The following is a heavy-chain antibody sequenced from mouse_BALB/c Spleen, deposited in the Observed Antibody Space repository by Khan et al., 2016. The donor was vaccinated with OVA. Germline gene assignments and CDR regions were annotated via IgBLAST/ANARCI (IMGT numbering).Heavy chain of an antibody. Sequence: EVELVESGPGLVKPSQSLSLTCTVTGYSITSGYAWNWIRQFPGNKLEWMGYISYSGGTSYNPSLKSRISITRDTSKNHFFLQLNSVTTEDTATYYCARGNYYGYYFDYWGQGTTLTVSS. CDR3: ARGNYYGYYFDY. CDR2: ISYSGGT. D-gene: IGHD1-1*01. CDR1: GYSITSGYA. J-gene: IGHJ2*01. V-gene: IGHV3-2*02.